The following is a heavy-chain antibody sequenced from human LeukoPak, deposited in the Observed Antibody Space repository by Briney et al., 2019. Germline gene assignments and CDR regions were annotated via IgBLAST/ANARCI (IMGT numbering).Heavy chain of an antibody. J-gene: IGHJ4*02. CDR3: ARAKVIVPDY. CDR2: INPNSGGT. Sequence: ASVKVSCKASVYTFTGYYMHWMRQAPGQGPEWMGGINPNSGGTSYAQKVQGRVTMTRDTSISTAYMELSRLRSDDTAVYYCARAKVIVPDYWGQGTLVTVSS. D-gene: IGHD5-18*01. V-gene: IGHV1-2*02. CDR1: VYTFTGYY.